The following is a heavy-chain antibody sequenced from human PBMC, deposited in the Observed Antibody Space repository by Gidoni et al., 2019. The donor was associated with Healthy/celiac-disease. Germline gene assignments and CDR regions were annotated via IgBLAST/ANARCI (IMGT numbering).Heavy chain of an antibody. CDR3: AREVSWLPPLYNWFDP. CDR1: GDRVSSNSAS. CDR2: TYYRSKWYN. Sequence: QVQLQQSGPVLVKPSQTLSLTCAISGDRVSSNSASWNWIRQSPSRGLEWMGRTYYRSKWYNDYAVSVKSRITINTDTSKNQFSLQLNSVTPEDTAVYYCAREVSWLPPLYNWFDPWGQGTLVTVSS. V-gene: IGHV6-1*01. J-gene: IGHJ5*02. D-gene: IGHD3-22*01.